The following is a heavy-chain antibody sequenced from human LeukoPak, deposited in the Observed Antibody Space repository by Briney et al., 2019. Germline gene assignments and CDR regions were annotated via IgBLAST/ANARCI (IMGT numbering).Heavy chain of an antibody. D-gene: IGHD3-10*01. J-gene: IGHJ5*02. V-gene: IGHV4-59*01. CDR2: IYYSGST. CDR1: GGSISSYY. Sequence: SETLSLTCTVSGGSISSYYWSWIRQPPGKGLEWIGYIYYSGSTNYNPSLKSRVTISVDTSKNQFSLKLSSVTAADTAVYYCAREADSYGSGSYYNGPFPNWFDPWGQGTLVTVSS. CDR3: AREADSYGSGSYYNGPFPNWFDP.